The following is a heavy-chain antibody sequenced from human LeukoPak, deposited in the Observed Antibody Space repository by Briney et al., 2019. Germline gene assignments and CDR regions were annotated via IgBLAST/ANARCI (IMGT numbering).Heavy chain of an antibody. CDR3: ARDQDVAVAGTDFDY. D-gene: IGHD6-19*01. V-gene: IGHV3-21*01. Sequence: GGSLRLSCAASGFTFSSYSMNWVRQAPGKGLEWVSSISSSSSYIYYADSVKGRFTISRDNAKNLLYLQMNSLRAEDTAVYYCARDQDVAVAGTDFDYWGQGTLVTVSS. CDR2: ISSSSSYI. J-gene: IGHJ4*02. CDR1: GFTFSSYS.